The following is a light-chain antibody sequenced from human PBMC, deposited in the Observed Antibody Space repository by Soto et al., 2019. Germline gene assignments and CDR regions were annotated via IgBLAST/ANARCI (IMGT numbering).Light chain of an antibody. J-gene: IGKJ2*01. V-gene: IGKV1-27*01. Sequence: IQMTQSPSSLSASLGDRVTITCRASQDISNYLAWYQQKPGRVPKLLIHAASTLHTGVPSRFRGSGSGTDFTLTISSLQPEDVAIYYWQQYNSAPFTFGQGTKVEVK. CDR2: AAS. CDR1: QDISNY. CDR3: QQYNSAPFT.